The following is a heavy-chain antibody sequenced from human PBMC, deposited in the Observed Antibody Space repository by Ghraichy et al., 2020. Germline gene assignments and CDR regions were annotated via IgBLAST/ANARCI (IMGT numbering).Heavy chain of an antibody. J-gene: IGHJ2*01. CDR1: GGSFSGYY. CDR2: INHSGST. Sequence: GSLSLTCAVYGGSFSGYYWSWIRQPPGKGLEWIGEINHSGSTNYNPSLKSRVTISVDTSKNQFSLKLSSVTAADTAVYYCARANSSSWYFDLWGRGTLVTVSS. V-gene: IGHV4-34*01. CDR3: ARANSSSWYFDL. D-gene: IGHD6-13*01.